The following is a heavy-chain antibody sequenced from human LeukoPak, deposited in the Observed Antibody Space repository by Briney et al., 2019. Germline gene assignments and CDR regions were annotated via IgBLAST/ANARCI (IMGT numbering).Heavy chain of an antibody. D-gene: IGHD3-10*01. CDR2: ISGSGGST. J-gene: IGHJ4*02. V-gene: IGHV3-23*01. CDR3: AKYYGSGSYRRDAYYFDY. CDR1: GFTFSSYA. Sequence: GGSLRLSCAASGFTFSSYAMSWVRQAPGKGLEWVSAISGSGGSTYYADSVKGRFTISRDNSKNTLYPQMNSLRAEDTAVYYCAKYYGSGSYRRDAYYFDYWGQGTLVTVSS.